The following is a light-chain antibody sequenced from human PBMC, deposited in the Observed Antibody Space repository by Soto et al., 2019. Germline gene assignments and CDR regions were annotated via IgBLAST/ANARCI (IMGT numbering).Light chain of an antibody. J-gene: IGKJ1*01. V-gene: IGKV1-39*01. Sequence: DIQMTQSPSSLSASVGDRVTITCRASQSFTTYLNWYQQKPGKAPRPLIYAVSNLQSGVPSRFSGSGSGTDFILTISDLQPEDFASYYCQQSYTIPWTFGQGTKVEIK. CDR3: QQSYTIPWT. CDR2: AVS. CDR1: QSFTTY.